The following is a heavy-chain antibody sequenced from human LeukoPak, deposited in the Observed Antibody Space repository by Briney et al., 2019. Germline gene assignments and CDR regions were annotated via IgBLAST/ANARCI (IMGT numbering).Heavy chain of an antibody. V-gene: IGHV6-1*01. Sequence: SQTLSLTCAISGDSVSSKITAWNWIRQSPSRGLEWLGRTYYRSKWYNDYALSVKSRITINPDTSKNQFSLQLNSVTPDDTAVYYCARGYSLDYWGQGTLVTVSS. D-gene: IGHD2-15*01. J-gene: IGHJ4*02. CDR3: ARGYSLDY. CDR2: TYYRSKWYN. CDR1: GDSVSSKITA.